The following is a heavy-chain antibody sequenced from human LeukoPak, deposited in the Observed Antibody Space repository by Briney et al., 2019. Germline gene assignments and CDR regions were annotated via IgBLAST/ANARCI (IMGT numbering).Heavy chain of an antibody. Sequence: PSETLSLTCTVSGGSISSSGYYWGWIRQPPGKGLEWIASIYYSGSTYYNPSLKSRITISVDTSKNQFSLKLSSVTAADTAVYYCARAYCSGGSCYLGRPRAYNWFDPWGQGTLVTVSS. CDR2: IYYSGST. D-gene: IGHD2-15*01. J-gene: IGHJ5*02. CDR1: GGSISSSGYY. V-gene: IGHV4-39*07. CDR3: ARAYCSGGSCYLGRPRAYNWFDP.